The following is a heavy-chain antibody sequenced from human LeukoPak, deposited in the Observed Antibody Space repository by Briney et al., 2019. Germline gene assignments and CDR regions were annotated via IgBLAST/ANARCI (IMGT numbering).Heavy chain of an antibody. Sequence: ASVKVSRKASGYTFTGYYMHWVRQAPGQGLEWMGWINPNSGGTNYAQKFQGRVTMTRDTSISTAYMELSRLRSDDTAVYYCARGRITMVRGVIITCWFDPWGQGTLVTVSS. CDR2: INPNSGGT. CDR3: ARGRITMVRGVIITCWFDP. CDR1: GYTFTGYY. D-gene: IGHD3-10*01. J-gene: IGHJ5*02. V-gene: IGHV1-2*02.